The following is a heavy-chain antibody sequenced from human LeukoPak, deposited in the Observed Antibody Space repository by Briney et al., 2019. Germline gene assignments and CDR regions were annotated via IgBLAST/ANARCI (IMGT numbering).Heavy chain of an antibody. Sequence: ASVKVSCKASGYTFTSYDINWVRQATGQGLEWMGWMNPNSGNTGYAQKFQGRVTITRNTSISTAYMELSSLRSEDTAVYYCAKDLRVGATGRWWSVDAFDIWGQGTMVTVSS. J-gene: IGHJ3*02. D-gene: IGHD1-26*01. CDR3: AKDLRVGATGRWWSVDAFDI. V-gene: IGHV1-8*03. CDR2: MNPNSGNT. CDR1: GYTFTSYD.